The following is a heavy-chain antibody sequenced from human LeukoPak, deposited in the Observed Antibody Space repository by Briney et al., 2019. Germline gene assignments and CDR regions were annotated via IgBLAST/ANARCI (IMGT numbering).Heavy chain of an antibody. D-gene: IGHD3-10*01. Sequence: SETLSLTCAVYGGSFSGYYWSWIRQPPGKGLEWIGEINHSGSTYYNPSLKSRVTISVDTSKNQFSLKLSSVTAADTAVYYCARHAKITMVRGERPFDPWGQGTLVTVSS. J-gene: IGHJ5*02. V-gene: IGHV4-34*01. CDR1: GGSFSGYY. CDR3: ARHAKITMVRGERPFDP. CDR2: INHSGST.